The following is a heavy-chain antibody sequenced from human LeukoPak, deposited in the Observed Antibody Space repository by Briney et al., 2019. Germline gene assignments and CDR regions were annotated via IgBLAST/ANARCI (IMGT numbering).Heavy chain of an antibody. CDR2: IIPIFGTA. D-gene: IGHD3-22*01. Sequence: ASVKVSCKASGGTFSSYAISWVRRAPGQGLEWMGGIIPIFGTANYAQKFQGRVTITADESTSTAYMELSSLRSEDTAVYYCARVRRYYYDSSGYVLENPFDYWGQGTLVTVSS. CDR1: GGTFSSYA. CDR3: ARVRRYYYDSSGYVLENPFDY. V-gene: IGHV1-69*13. J-gene: IGHJ4*02.